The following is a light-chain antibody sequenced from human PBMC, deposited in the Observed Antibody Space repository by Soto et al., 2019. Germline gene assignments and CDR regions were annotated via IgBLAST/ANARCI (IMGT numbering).Light chain of an antibody. CDR2: AAS. Sequence: DIQLTQSPSFLSASVGDRVTITCRASQGIGSYLAWYQQKPGKAPKLLIYAASTLHSGVPSRFSGSGSGTEFTLTISRLQPEDFATSYCPQRDTYPITFGQGTRLEIK. V-gene: IGKV1-9*01. J-gene: IGKJ5*01. CDR3: PQRDTYPIT. CDR1: QGIGSY.